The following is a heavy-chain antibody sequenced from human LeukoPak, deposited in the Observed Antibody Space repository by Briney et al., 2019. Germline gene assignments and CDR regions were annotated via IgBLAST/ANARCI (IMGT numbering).Heavy chain of an antibody. J-gene: IGHJ4*02. CDR3: ARGHSSSWYSFDY. Sequence: PSETLSLTCTVSGGSISSYYWNWIRQPPGKGLEWIGYIYYSGSTNYSPSLKSRVTMPVDTSKKQFSLKVSSVIAADTAVYYCARGHSSSWYSFDYWGQGTLVTVSS. V-gene: IGHV4-59*01. D-gene: IGHD6-13*01. CDR1: GGSISSYY. CDR2: IYYSGST.